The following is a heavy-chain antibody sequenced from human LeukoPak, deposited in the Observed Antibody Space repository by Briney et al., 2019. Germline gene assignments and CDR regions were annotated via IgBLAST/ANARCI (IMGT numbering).Heavy chain of an antibody. V-gene: IGHV3-30-3*01. CDR3: ASMHGALDV. CDR1: GFXFSRYA. J-gene: IGHJ6*02. D-gene: IGHD2-2*01. Sequence: GGSLRLSCAASGFXFSRYAIHWVRQAPGKGLEWVAVISYDGSNKYYADSVKGRFTISRDSSKNTLYLQMNSLRAEDTAVYYCASMHGALDVWGQGTTVTVSS. CDR2: ISYDGSNK.